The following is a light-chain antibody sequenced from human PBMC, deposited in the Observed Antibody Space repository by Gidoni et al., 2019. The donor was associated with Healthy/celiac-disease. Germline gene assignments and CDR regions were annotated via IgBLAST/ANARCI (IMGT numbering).Light chain of an antibody. Sequence: DIQMTQSPSSLSASVGTRVTITCLASQSISSYLNWHQQKPGKAPKLLIYAASSWQSSVPSRFSGSRSGTYFTLTISSLQPEDFATYYCQQSYSTPPFTFGQGTRLEIK. CDR2: AAS. J-gene: IGKJ5*01. V-gene: IGKV1-39*01. CDR3: QQSYSTPPFT. CDR1: QSISSY.